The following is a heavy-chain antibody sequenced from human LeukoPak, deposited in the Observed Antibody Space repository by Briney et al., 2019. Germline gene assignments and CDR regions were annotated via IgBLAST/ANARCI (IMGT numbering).Heavy chain of an antibody. Sequence: GGSPRLSCAASGFTFHDHAMHWVRQVPGKGLEWVSSITWDSGRIGYADSVKGRFTISRDNAKNSLYLQVNSLRIEDTALYYCAKVLLPRGITPLDYWGQGTLVTVSS. CDR1: GFTFHDHA. CDR2: ITWDSGRI. CDR3: AKVLLPRGITPLDY. V-gene: IGHV3-9*01. D-gene: IGHD2-15*01. J-gene: IGHJ4*02.